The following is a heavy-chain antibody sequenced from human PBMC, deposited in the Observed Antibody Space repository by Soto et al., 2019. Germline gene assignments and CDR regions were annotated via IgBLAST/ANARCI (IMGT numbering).Heavy chain of an antibody. CDR2: IKQDGSEK. CDR1: GFTFSSYW. V-gene: IGHV3-7*03. Sequence: GGSLRLSCAASGFTFSSYWMSWVRQAPGKGLEWVANIKQDGSEKYYVDSVKGRFTISRDNAKNSLYLQMNSLRAEDTAVYYCARNGGAYYYYYDMDVWGKGTTVTVSS. CDR3: ARNGGAYYYYYDMDV. D-gene: IGHD3-16*01. J-gene: IGHJ6*03.